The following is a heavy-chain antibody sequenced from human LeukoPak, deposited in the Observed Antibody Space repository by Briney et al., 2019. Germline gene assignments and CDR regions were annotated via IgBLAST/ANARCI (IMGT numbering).Heavy chain of an antibody. D-gene: IGHD5-18*01. CDR1: GGSFSGYY. CDR2: INHSGST. Sequence: SETLSLTCAVYGGSFSGYYWSWIRQPPGKGLERIGEINHSGSTNYNPSLKSRVTISVDTSKNQFSLRLSSVTAAVTAVSYCAKGGEIQLWLGRYFDLWGRGTLVTVSS. V-gene: IGHV4-34*01. CDR3: AKGGEIQLWLGRYFDL. J-gene: IGHJ2*01.